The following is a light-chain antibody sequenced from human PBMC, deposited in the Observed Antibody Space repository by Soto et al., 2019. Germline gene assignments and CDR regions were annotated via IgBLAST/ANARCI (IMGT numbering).Light chain of an antibody. CDR2: AAS. Sequence: DIQMTQSPSSLSASVGDRVTITCRASQNVAHFLNWYQQKPGKAPKLLIYAASSLQSWVPSRFTGSGSGTDFTLTISSLQPEDFATYYCQQSYTSWWTFGQGTKVDI. CDR1: QNVAHF. J-gene: IGKJ1*01. CDR3: QQSYTSWWT. V-gene: IGKV1-39*01.